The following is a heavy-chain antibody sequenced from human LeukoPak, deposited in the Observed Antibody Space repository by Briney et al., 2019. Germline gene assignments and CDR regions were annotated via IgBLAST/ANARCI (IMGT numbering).Heavy chain of an antibody. Sequence: SVKVSCKASGGTFSSYTISWVRQAPGQGLEWMGRIIPIFGTANYAQKFRGRVTITTDESTSTAFMELSSLRSEDTAVYYCARDLGGCSSTSCCFYYWGQGTLVTVSS. D-gene: IGHD2-2*01. CDR3: ARDLGGCSSTSCCFYY. CDR2: IIPIFGTA. CDR1: GGTFSSYT. V-gene: IGHV1-69*05. J-gene: IGHJ4*02.